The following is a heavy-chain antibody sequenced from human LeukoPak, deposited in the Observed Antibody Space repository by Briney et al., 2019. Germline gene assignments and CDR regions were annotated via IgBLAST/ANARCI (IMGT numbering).Heavy chain of an antibody. Sequence: GGSLRLSCAVSGLTFSSSWMDWVRQAPGKGLEWVTSINPDGNKKYSADSVKGRFTISRDNAENSLYLQMNSLRAEDTAVYYCARDTDTVTTILDYWGQGTLVTVSS. D-gene: IGHD4-17*01. J-gene: IGHJ4*02. CDR1: GLTFSSSW. CDR2: INPDGNKK. V-gene: IGHV3-7*01. CDR3: ARDTDTVTTILDY.